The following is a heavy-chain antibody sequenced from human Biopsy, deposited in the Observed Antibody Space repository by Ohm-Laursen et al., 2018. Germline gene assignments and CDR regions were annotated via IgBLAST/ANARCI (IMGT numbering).Heavy chain of an antibody. CDR3: ARVGSGWAPFDK. V-gene: IGHV4-38-2*01. D-gene: IGHD6-19*01. J-gene: IGHJ4*02. Sequence: TLSLTCAVSGYSISSDYRWGWIRQAPGKTLEWLGNIFKDGNTHYNPSLRIRLIISIDTSKKQFSLMLTSVTGADTVVYFCARVGSGWAPFDKWGPGTLVTVSS. CDR2: IFKDGNT. CDR1: GYSISSDYR.